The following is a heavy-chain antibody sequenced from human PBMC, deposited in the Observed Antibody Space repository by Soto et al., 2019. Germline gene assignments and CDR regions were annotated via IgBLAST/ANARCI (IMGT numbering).Heavy chain of an antibody. V-gene: IGHV3-21*06. D-gene: IGHD3-9*01. J-gene: IGHJ4*02. CDR3: ARWGDATGYYLDY. Sequence: GGSLRLSCAASGFIFRTYSMNWVRQAPGKGLEWISSISGSSIYLYYADSVKGRVTISRGNAKNSLHLQMDSLRPEDTAVYYCARWGDATGYYLDYWGQGTLVTVSS. CDR2: ISGSSIYL. CDR1: GFIFRTYS.